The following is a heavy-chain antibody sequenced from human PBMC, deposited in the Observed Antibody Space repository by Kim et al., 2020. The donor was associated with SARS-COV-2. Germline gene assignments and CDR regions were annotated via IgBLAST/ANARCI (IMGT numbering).Heavy chain of an antibody. V-gene: IGHV3-23*03. J-gene: IGHJ4*02. Sequence: YYVDSVKGRFTLSRDDSKNMLFLQMHSLRAEDTAVYYCAYGSASFKTFDHWGQGTLVTVSS. D-gene: IGHD3-10*01. CDR3: AYGSASFKTFDH.